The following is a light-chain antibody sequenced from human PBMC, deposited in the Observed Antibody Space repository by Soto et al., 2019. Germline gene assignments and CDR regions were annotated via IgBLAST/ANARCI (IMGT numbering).Light chain of an antibody. CDR2: GAS. CDR1: QSVFNN. Sequence: IAMTQSPATLSGAGRGRATGSCRASQSVFNNLAWYQQKPGQAPRLLIYGASTRATGFPARFSGSGSGTEFTLTISSLQSEDFAVYYCQQYTNWPRTFGQGTKVDIK. V-gene: IGKV3-15*01. J-gene: IGKJ1*01. CDR3: QQYTNWPRT.